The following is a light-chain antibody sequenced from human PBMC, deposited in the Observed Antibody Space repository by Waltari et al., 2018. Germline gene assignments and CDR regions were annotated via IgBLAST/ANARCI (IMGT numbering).Light chain of an antibody. V-gene: IGKV1-9*01. Sequence: IQLTQSPSSLSASVGDRVTITCRASQGISTYLAWYQQKPGKAPNLLIYAASTLQSGVPSRVSGRGSGTDFTLHISSLQAGDFAVYYCQQVNGGFTFGPGTKVDIK. J-gene: IGKJ3*01. CDR2: AAS. CDR1: QGISTY. CDR3: QQVNGGFT.